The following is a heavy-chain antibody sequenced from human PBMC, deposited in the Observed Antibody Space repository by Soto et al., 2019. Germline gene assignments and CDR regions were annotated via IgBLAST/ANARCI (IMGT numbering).Heavy chain of an antibody. CDR3: ARDPSAGDSAGY. D-gene: IGHD2-21*01. Sequence: QIQLVQSGAEVKKPGSSVKVSCKASGGTFSSYTISWVRQAPGQGLEWMGRIIPILGIANYAQKFQGRVTITADKATSTAYMELSSLRSEDTAVYYCARDPSAGDSAGYWGQGTLVTVSS. J-gene: IGHJ4*02. V-gene: IGHV1-69*08. CDR1: GGTFSSYT. CDR2: IIPILGIA.